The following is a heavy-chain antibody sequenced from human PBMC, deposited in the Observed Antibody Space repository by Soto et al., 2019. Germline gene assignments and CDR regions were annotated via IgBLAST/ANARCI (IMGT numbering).Heavy chain of an antibody. CDR2: MNPNSGNT. CDR3: ARGGRGYSYGSYYYYGMDV. D-gene: IGHD5-18*01. CDR1: GYTFTSYD. J-gene: IGHJ6*02. Sequence: ASVKVSCKASGYTFTSYDINWVRQATGQGLEWMGWMNPNSGNTGYAQKFQGRVTMTRNTSISTAYMELSSLRSEDTAVCYCARGGRGYSYGSYYYYGMDVWGQGTTVTVSS. V-gene: IGHV1-8*01.